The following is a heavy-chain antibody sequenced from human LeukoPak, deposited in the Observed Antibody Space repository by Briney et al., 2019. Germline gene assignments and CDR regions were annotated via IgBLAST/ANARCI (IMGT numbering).Heavy chain of an antibody. V-gene: IGHV3-23*01. CDR2: LSGSGDTT. D-gene: IGHD3-22*01. J-gene: IGHJ4*02. CDR1: GGSISSSN. Sequence: LTCAVSGGSISSSNGWSWVRQPPGKGLEWVSGLSGSGDTTYYADSVKGRFTISRDNSKNTLFLQMSSLRAEDTAVYYCAKDRGYDNNGYRDYWGQGTLVTVSS. CDR3: AKDRGYDNNGYRDY.